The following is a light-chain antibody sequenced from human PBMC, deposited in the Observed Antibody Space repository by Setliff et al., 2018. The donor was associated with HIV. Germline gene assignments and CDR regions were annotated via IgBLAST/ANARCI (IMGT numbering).Light chain of an antibody. CDR1: NSDIGSHDY. J-gene: IGLJ1*01. V-gene: IGLV2-14*03. CDR2: SVT. CDR3: ASHRDTNTLEV. Sequence: QSVLTQPASVSGSPGQSITISCSGTNSDIGSHDYVSWYQQHPGKAPKLIIFSVTYRPSGVSDRFSGSKSGNTAFLTISGLQPEDEADYYCASHRDTNTLEVFGTGTKVTVL.